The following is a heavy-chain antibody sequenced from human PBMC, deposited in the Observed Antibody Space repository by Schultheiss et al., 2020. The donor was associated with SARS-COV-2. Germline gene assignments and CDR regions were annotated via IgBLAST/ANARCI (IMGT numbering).Heavy chain of an antibody. D-gene: IGHD2-15*01. CDR1: GGSISSYY. CDR3: ARGGSLKWAFGY. Sequence: SETLSLTCTVSGGSISSYYWSWIRQPPGKGLEWIGEINHSGSTNYNPSLKSRVTISVDTSKNQFSLKLSSVTAADTAVYYCARGGSLKWAFGYWGQGTLVTVSS. V-gene: IGHV4-59*01. CDR2: INHSGST. J-gene: IGHJ4*02.